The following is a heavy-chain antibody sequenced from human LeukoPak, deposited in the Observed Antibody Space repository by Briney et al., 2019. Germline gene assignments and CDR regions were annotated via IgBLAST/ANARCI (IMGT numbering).Heavy chain of an antibody. V-gene: IGHV4-38-2*02. Sequence: PSETLSLTCTVSGYSISSGYYWGWIRQAPGKGLVWIGSIHNSGTTSYNPSLKSRITMAVDTSKNQFSLNLTSVTAAETAVYYCARVLSGFGIKDYCPTRLAPWGQEHRSPSPQ. D-gene: IGHD3-10*01. CDR1: GYSISSGYY. CDR3: ARVLSGFGIKDYCPTRLAP. J-gene: IGHJ5*02. CDR2: IHNSGTT.